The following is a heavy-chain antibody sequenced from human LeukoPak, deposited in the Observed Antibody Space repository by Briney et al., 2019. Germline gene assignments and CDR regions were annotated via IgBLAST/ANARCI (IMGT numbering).Heavy chain of an antibody. CDR2: IYNSVNT. Sequence: PSETLSLTCTVSGGSISSSDYYWGWVRQPPGKGPEWIGSIYNSVNTYYNPSLRGRVTISVDTSKNQFSLKLSSVTAADTAVYYCARLRYSSSWYYFDYWGQGTLVTVSS. CDR1: GGSISSSDYY. D-gene: IGHD6-13*01. CDR3: ARLRYSSSWYYFDY. J-gene: IGHJ4*02. V-gene: IGHV4-39*01.